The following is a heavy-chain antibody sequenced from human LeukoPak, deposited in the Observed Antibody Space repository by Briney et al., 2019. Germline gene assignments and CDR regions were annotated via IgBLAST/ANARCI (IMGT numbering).Heavy chain of an antibody. V-gene: IGHV5-51*01. CDR1: GYSFTSYW. CDR2: IYPGDSDT. J-gene: IGHJ4*02. Sequence: GESLKISCKGSGYSFTSYWIGWVRQMPGKGLEWMGIIYPGDSDTRYSPSFQGQVTISADKSISTAYLQRSSLKASDTAMYYCARLVVVTASFFDYWGQGTLVTVSS. CDR3: ARLVVVTASFFDY. D-gene: IGHD2-21*02.